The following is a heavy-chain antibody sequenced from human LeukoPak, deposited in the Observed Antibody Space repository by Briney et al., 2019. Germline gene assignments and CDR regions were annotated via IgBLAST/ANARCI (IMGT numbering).Heavy chain of an antibody. V-gene: IGHV3-23*01. Sequence: PGGSLRLSRAASGFTFSSYAMAWVRQAPGKGLEWVSAISGSGGTTYYADSVKGRFTISRDNSKNTLYLQMNSLRAEDTAVYYCAKVEIVVPAANRRTHDAFDIWGQGTMVTVSS. CDR1: GFTFSSYA. J-gene: IGHJ3*02. CDR2: ISGSGGTT. CDR3: AKVEIVVPAANRRTHDAFDI. D-gene: IGHD2-2*01.